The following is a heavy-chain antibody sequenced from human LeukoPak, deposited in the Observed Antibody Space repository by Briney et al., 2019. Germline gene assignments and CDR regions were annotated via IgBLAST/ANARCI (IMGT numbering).Heavy chain of an antibody. CDR2: INPSGGST. CDR1: GYTFTSYY. CDR3: ARGTMVRGVLITLDY. Sequence: ASVTVSCKASGYTFTSYYMHWVRQAPGQGLEWMGIINPSGGSTSYAQKFQGRVTMTRDTSISTAYMELSRLRSDDTAVYYCARGTMVRGVLITLDYWGQGTLVTVSS. V-gene: IGHV1-46*01. D-gene: IGHD3-10*01. J-gene: IGHJ4*02.